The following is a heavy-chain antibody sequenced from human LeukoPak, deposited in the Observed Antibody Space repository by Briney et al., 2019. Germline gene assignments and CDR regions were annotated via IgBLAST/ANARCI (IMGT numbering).Heavy chain of an antibody. CDR1: GFSFSAYW. Sequence: GGSLRLSCAASGFSFSAYWMAWVRQAPGTGLEWVANINPAGSETFHVDPVKGRFSISRDHAKNLVYLQMNSLRAEDTAVYYCATFGLVAAFDLWGQGTLVTVSS. J-gene: IGHJ4*02. CDR2: INPAGSET. D-gene: IGHD5-12*01. V-gene: IGHV3-7*01. CDR3: ATFGLVAAFDL.